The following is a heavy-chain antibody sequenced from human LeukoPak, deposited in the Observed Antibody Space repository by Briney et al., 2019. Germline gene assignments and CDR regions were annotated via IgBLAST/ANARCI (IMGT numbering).Heavy chain of an antibody. J-gene: IGHJ4*02. D-gene: IGHD3-22*01. Sequence: GGSLRLSCAASGFTFSSYEMNWVRQAPGKGLEWVSYISSSNTIYYADSVKGRFTISRDNAKNSLYLQMNSLRAEDTAVYYCAKWDTYYDSSGYYFYWGQGTLVTVSS. CDR2: ISSSNTI. CDR3: AKWDTYYDSSGYYFY. V-gene: IGHV3-48*03. CDR1: GFTFSSYE.